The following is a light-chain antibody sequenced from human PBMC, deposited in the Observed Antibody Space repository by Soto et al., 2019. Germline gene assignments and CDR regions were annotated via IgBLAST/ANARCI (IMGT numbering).Light chain of an antibody. Sequence: QSALTQPASVSGSPGQSITISCTGTSSDVGNYNLVSCNKQHQGKAPKLIFFEVNRRPSGFSNRFSGSKYDNTASLTLSGLQAENEADYYCCSYAGIITPNGVFGGGTQLP. CDR2: EVN. CDR1: SSDVGNYNL. CDR3: CSYAGIITPNGV. J-gene: IGLJ3*02. V-gene: IGLV2-23*02.